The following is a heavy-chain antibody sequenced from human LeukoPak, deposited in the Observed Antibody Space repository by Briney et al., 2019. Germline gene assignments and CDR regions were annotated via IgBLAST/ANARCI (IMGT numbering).Heavy chain of an antibody. J-gene: IGHJ4*02. V-gene: IGHV3-9*03. CDR1: GFTFDDYA. Sequence: GRSLRLSCAASGFTFDDYAMHWVRQAPGKGLEWVSGISWNSGSIGYADSVKGRFTISRDNAKNSLYLQMNSLRAEDMALYYCAKDLYGGNSGVFDYWGQGTLVTVS. D-gene: IGHD4-23*01. CDR3: AKDLYGGNSGVFDY. CDR2: ISWNSGSI.